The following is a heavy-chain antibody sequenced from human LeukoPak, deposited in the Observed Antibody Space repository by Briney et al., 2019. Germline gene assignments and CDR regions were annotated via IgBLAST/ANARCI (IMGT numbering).Heavy chain of an antibody. CDR2: IKQDGSEK. J-gene: IGHJ4*02. CDR3: AKRSAAGTVGYFDY. V-gene: IGHV3-7*03. Sequence: GGSLRLSCAASEFSFITYWMSWVRQAPGKGLEWVANIKQDGSEKYYVDSVKGRFTISRDDAKNSLYLQMHSLRAEDTALYYCAKRSAAGTVGYFDYWGQGTLVTVSS. D-gene: IGHD6-13*01. CDR1: EFSFITYW.